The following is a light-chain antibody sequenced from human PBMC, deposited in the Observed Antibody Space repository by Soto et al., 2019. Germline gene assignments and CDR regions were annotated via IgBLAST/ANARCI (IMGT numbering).Light chain of an antibody. J-gene: IGKJ2*01. CDR1: QSVGSW. CDR2: KAS. V-gene: IGKV1-5*03. Sequence: TQSPGTLSLSPGERATLFCRASQSVGSWLAWYQQRPGKAPRLLIYKASTLESGVPSTFSGRGSGIEFTLTISSLQPDDFATYYCQQYNSYPRTFGQGTKLEIK. CDR3: QQYNSYPRT.